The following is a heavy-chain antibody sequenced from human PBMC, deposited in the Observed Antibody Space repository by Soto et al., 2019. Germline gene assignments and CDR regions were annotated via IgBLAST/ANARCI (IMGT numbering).Heavy chain of an antibody. V-gene: IGHV1-69*01. CDR3: ARPYYYDTNWFDP. J-gene: IGHJ5*02. CDR1: GGTFSSYA. D-gene: IGHD3-22*01. Sequence: VKVSCKASGGTFSSYAISWVRQAPGQGLEWMGGIIPIFGTANYAQKFQGRVTITADESTSTAYMELSSLRSEDTAVYYCARPYYYDTNWFDPWGQGTLVTVSS. CDR2: IIPIFGTA.